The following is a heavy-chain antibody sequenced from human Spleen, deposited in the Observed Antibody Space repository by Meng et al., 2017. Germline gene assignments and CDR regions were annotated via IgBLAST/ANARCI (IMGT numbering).Heavy chain of an antibody. CDR3: ARGPTTMAHDFDY. CDR1: GGSVSDYY. D-gene: IGHD4-11*01. CDR2: INHSGST. J-gene: IGHJ4*02. V-gene: IGHV4-34*01. Sequence: VPLQEWGAGLLKPSETLSLPCVVSGGSVSDYYWSWNRQPPGKGLEWIGEINHSGSTNYNPSLESRATISVDTSQNNLSLKLSSVTAADSAVYYCARGPTTMAHDFDYWGQGTLVTVSS.